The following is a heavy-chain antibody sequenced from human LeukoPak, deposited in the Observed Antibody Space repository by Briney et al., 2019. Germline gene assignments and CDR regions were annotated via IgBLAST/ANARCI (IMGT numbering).Heavy chain of an antibody. J-gene: IGHJ4*02. CDR3: ARDADS. V-gene: IGHV3-66*01. CDR2: IYSSDGA. CDR1: GFTFSSYA. Sequence: PGGSLRLSCAASGFTFSSYAMTWVRQAPGKGLEWVSLIYSSDGAYYADSVKGRFTISRDNSKNTLYLQMNSLRAEDTAVYYCARDADSWGQGTLVTVSS.